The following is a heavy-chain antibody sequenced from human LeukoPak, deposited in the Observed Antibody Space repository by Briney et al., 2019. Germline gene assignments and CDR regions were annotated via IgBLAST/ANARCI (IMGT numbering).Heavy chain of an antibody. CDR1: GYTFTSYY. D-gene: IGHD2-8*01. CDR2: INPSGGST. Sequence: GASVKVSCKASGYTFTSYYMHWVRQAPEQGLEWMGIINPSGGSTSYAQKFQGRVTMTRDMSTSTVYTELSSLRSEDTAVYYCARGTDIVLMVYAINYFDYWGQGTLVTVSS. J-gene: IGHJ4*02. V-gene: IGHV1-46*01. CDR3: ARGTDIVLMVYAINYFDY.